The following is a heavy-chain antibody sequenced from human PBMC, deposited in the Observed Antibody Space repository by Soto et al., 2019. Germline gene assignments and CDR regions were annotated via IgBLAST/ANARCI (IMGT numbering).Heavy chain of an antibody. V-gene: IGHV1-18*01. Sequence: QVQLVQSGAEVKKPGASVKVSCKASGYTFTSYGISWVRQAPGQGLEWMGWISAYNGNTNYAQKLQGRVTMTTDTSTSPAYMELRSRTSDDTAVYYCATGPPIVRGVIITFVVYYWGQGPLVTVSS. CDR1: GYTFTSYG. J-gene: IGHJ4*02. D-gene: IGHD3-10*01. CDR2: ISAYNGNT. CDR3: ATGPPIVRGVIITFVVYY.